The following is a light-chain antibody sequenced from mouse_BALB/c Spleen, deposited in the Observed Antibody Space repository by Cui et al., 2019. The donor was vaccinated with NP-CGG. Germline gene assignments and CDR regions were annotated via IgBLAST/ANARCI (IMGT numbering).Light chain of an antibody. CDR1: TGAVTTSNY. J-gene: IGLJ1*01. CDR3: ALWYSNHWV. V-gene: IGLV1*01. Sequence: QAVVTQESAPNLLPGETVTLTCRSSTGAVTTSNYANWVQEKPDHLFTGLIGGTNNRAPGVPARFSGSLIGDKAALTITGAQTEDEAIYFCALWYSNHWVFGGGTKLTVL. CDR2: GTN.